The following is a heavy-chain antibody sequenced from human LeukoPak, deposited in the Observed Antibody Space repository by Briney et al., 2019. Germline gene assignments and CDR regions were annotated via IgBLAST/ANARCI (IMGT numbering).Heavy chain of an antibody. CDR1: GGSISSGGYY. V-gene: IGHV4-39*07. Sequence: SETLSLTCTVSGGSISSGGYYWSWIRQPPGKGLEWIGSIYYSGSTYYNPSLKSRVTISVDTSKNQFSLKLSSVTAADTAVYYCARESSELRYFDYWGQGTLVTVSS. J-gene: IGHJ4*02. CDR2: IYYSGST. D-gene: IGHD1-26*01. CDR3: ARESSELRYFDY.